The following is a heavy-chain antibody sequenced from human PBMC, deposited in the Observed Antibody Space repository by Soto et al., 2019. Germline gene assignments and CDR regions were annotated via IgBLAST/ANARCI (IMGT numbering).Heavy chain of an antibody. J-gene: IGHJ4*02. Sequence: GGSLRLSCAASGFIFSSYWMYWVRQGPGKRLVWVSRINSDGRTTTYADSVKGRFTISRDNAKNTLYLQMNSLRVEDTAVYYCARETGTSYGNVYFDYWGRGSLVTVSS. V-gene: IGHV3-74*01. CDR1: GFIFSSYW. CDR2: INSDGRTT. CDR3: ARETGTSYGNVYFDY. D-gene: IGHD7-27*01.